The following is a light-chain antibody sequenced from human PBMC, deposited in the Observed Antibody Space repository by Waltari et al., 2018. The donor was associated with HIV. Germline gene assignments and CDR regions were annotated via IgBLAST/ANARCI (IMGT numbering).Light chain of an antibody. CDR3: SSYAGSNNLV. CDR1: SSAVGGYNY. V-gene: IGLV2-8*01. Sequence: QSALTQPPSASGSPGQSVTISCTGTSSAVGGYNYVSWYRHHPGKAPKLMIYEVSKRPSWVPERFSGSKSGNTASLTVSGLQAEDEADYYCSSYAGSNNLVFGGGTKLTVL. CDR2: EVS. J-gene: IGLJ2*01.